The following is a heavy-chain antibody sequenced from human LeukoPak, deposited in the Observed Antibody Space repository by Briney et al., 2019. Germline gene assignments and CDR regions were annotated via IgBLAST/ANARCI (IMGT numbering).Heavy chain of an antibody. CDR1: GFTFSTSA. Sequence: SVKVSCKTSGFTFSTSAVQWVRQARGQRLEWIGWIIVGSGATNYAQSLQGRFTITRDMSTNTAYMELSSLGSEDSAVYYCAAELYGVYTDCCTFHMWGQGTMVTVSS. D-gene: IGHD4-17*01. CDR2: IIVGSGAT. J-gene: IGHJ3*02. CDR3: AAELYGVYTDCCTFHM. V-gene: IGHV1-58*01.